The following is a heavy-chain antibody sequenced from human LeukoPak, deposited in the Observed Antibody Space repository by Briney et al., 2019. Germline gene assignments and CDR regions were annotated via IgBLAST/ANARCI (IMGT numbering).Heavy chain of an antibody. J-gene: IGHJ4*02. V-gene: IGHV3-21*01. D-gene: IGHD2-21*01. CDR1: GFTFSSYS. CDR2: ISSSSSYI. Sequence: GGSLRLSCAASGFTFSSYSMNWVRQAPGKGLEWVSSISSSSSYIYYADSVKGRFTISRDNAKNSLYLQMNSLRAEDTAVYYCAKAPVTTCRGAYCYPFDYWGQGTLVTVSS. CDR3: AKAPVTTCRGAYCYPFDY.